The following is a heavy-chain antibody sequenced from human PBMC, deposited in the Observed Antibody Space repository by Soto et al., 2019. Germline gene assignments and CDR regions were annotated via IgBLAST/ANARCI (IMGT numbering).Heavy chain of an antibody. Sequence: EVQVLESGGALVQPGGSLRLSCAASGFTFRKHAMTWVRQAPGQGLEYVSSITASGSATFYAASVRGRFAISRDNAKNTLYLQMSSLRAEDTALYFCAKAVADRGIDSWGQGTVVTVSS. CDR3: AKAVADRGIDS. CDR1: GFTFRKHA. V-gene: IGHV3-23*01. J-gene: IGHJ4*02. CDR2: ITASGSAT.